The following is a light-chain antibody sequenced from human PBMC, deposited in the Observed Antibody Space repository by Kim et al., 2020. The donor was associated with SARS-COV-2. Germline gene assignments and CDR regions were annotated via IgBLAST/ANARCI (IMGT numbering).Light chain of an antibody. CDR3: QQRSNWPPLT. J-gene: IGKJ4*01. V-gene: IGKV3-11*01. CDR2: DAS. Sequence: EIVLTQSPATLSLSPGERAILSCRASQSVSSYLAWYQQKPGQAPRLLIYDASNRATGIPARFSGSGSGTDFTLTISSLEPEDFAVYYCQQRSNWPPLTFGRGTKVDIK. CDR1: QSVSSY.